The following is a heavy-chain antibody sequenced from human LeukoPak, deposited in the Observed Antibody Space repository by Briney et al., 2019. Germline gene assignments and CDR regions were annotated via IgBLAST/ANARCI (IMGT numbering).Heavy chain of an antibody. CDR2: ISSSSSTI. CDR3: ARAISEPGVPVDWFDP. V-gene: IGHV3-48*04. J-gene: IGHJ5*02. D-gene: IGHD1-14*01. CDR1: GFTFSSYS. Sequence: GGSLRLSCAASGFTFSSYSMNWVRQAPGKGLEWVSYISSSSSTIYYADSVKGRFTISRDNAKNSLYLQMNSLRAEDTAVYYCARAISEPGVPVDWFDPWGQGTLVTVSS.